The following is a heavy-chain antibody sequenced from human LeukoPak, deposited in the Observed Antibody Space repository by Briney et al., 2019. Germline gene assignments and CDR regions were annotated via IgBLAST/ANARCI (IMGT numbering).Heavy chain of an antibody. CDR1: GGSISSSDKY. CDR3: ASHKGF. J-gene: IGHJ4*02. V-gene: IGHV4-39*07. Sequence: SETLSLTCSVSGGSISSSDKYWGWIRQPPGKGLEWIGSIYYSGSTRYNPSLKSRVTISVDTSKNQFSLKLSSVTAADTAVYYCASHKGFWGQGTLVTVSS. CDR2: IYYSGST.